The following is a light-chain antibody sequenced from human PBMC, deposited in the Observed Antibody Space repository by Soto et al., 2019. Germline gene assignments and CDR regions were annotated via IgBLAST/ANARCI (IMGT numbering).Light chain of an antibody. CDR3: SSYAGSNIVV. CDR2: DVS. J-gene: IGLJ2*01. CDR1: SSDVGGYNY. V-gene: IGLV2-8*01. Sequence: QSVLTQPASVSGSPGQSITISCTGTSSDVGGYNYVSWYQQHPGKAPKLMIYDVSKRPSGVPDRFSGSKSGNTASLTVSGLQAEDEADYYCSSYAGSNIVVFGGGTKLTVL.